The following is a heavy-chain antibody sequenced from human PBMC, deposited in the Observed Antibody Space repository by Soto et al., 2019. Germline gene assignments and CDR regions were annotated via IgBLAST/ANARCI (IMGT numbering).Heavy chain of an antibody. V-gene: IGHV4-31*03. Sequence: TLSLTCTVSGGSIGGGYYWSWIRHHPGKGLEWIGYIYYSGSYYYNPSLKSRVSISVDTSKNQFSLKLSSVTAADTAVYYCARDSAGSLTFYHGMDVWGQGNTVTVPS. J-gene: IGHJ6*02. CDR3: ARDSAGSLTFYHGMDV. D-gene: IGHD6-13*01. CDR2: IYYSGSY. CDR1: GGSIGGGYY.